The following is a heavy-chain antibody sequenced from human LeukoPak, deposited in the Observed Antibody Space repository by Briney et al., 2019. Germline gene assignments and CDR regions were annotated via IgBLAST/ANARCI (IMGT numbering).Heavy chain of an antibody. J-gene: IGHJ3*02. Sequence: SETLSLTCTDSGGSISSGSYYWSWIRQPPGKGLEWIGYIYYSGSTNYNPSLKSRVTISVDTSKNQFSLKLSSVTAADTAVYYCARSYDFWSGYDAFDIWGQGTMVTVSS. CDR2: IYYSGST. D-gene: IGHD3-3*01. CDR3: ARSYDFWSGYDAFDI. CDR1: GGSISSGSYY. V-gene: IGHV4-61*01.